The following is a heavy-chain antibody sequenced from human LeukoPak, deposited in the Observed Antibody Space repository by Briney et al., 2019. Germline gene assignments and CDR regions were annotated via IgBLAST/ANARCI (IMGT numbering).Heavy chain of an antibody. Sequence: GGSLRLSCAASGFTVSSHYITWVRQAPGKGLEWVSIIYSGGSTYYADSLKGRFTISRDNSKNTVYLQMNSLRAEDTAVYYCAKDVVVVAATPNWGQGTLVTVSS. CDR3: AKDVVVVAATPN. CDR1: GFTVSSHY. J-gene: IGHJ4*02. V-gene: IGHV3-66*01. CDR2: IYSGGST. D-gene: IGHD2-15*01.